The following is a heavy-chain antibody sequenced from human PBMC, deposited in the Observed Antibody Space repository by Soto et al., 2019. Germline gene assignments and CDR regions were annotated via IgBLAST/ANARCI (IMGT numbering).Heavy chain of an antibody. CDR2: MNPNSGNT. J-gene: IGHJ4*02. CDR3: ARAFDDYIWGSYRSPSDY. D-gene: IGHD3-16*02. CDR1: GYTFTSYD. Sequence: ASVKVSCKASGYTFTSYDINWVRQATGQGLEWMGWMNPNSGNTGYAQKFQGRVTMTRNTSISTAYMELSSLRSEDTAVYYCARAFDDYIWGSYRSPSDYWGQGTLVTSPQ. V-gene: IGHV1-8*01.